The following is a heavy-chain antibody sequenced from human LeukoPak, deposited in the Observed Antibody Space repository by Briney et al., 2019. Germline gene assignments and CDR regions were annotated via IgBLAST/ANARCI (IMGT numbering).Heavy chain of an antibody. CDR2: INTNGSST. CDR3: ARGYSSSYRIDY. J-gene: IGHJ4*02. Sequence: GGSLRLSCAASGFTFSSYWMHWVRQAPGKGLVWVSRINTNGSSTTYADSVKGRFTISRDNAKNTLYLQMNSLSAEDTAVYYCARGYSSSYRIDYWGQGTLVTVSS. V-gene: IGHV3-74*01. CDR1: GFTFSSYW. D-gene: IGHD6-6*01.